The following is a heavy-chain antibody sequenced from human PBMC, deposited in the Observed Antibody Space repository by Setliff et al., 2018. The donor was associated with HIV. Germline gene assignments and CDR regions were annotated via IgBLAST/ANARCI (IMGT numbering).Heavy chain of an antibody. Sequence: KSSETLSLTCAVSGGSISSGGYSWTWVRQPPGKGLEWIAYIFHSGSTNYNPSLRSRVIMSMDTSKNQFSLKLSSVTAADTAVYYCARDVDHMMDVWGQGTTVTVSS. V-gene: IGHV4-30-2*01. CDR2: IFHSGST. CDR3: ARDVDHMMDV. CDR1: GGSISSGGYS. J-gene: IGHJ6*02.